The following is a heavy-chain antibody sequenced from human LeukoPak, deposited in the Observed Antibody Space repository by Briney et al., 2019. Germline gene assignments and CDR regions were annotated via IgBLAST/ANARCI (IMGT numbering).Heavy chain of an antibody. CDR2: IRSFGYGGTT. J-gene: IGHJ4*02. CDR1: GFNFWGYG. CDR3: TRASYYDSSGYYYRVGDY. D-gene: IGHD3-22*01. V-gene: IGHV3-49*03. Sequence: GAPGLLWSTFGFNFWGYGYGWFRQGPGEGVGWVSFIRSFGYGGTTEYAASVKGRFTISRDDSKSIAYLQMNSLKTEDTAMYSCTRASYYDSSGYYYRVGDYWGQGTLVTVSS.